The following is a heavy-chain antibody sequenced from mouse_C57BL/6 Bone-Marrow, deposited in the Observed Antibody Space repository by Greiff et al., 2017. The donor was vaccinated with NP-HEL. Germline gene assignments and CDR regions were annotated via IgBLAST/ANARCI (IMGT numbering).Heavy chain of an antibody. J-gene: IGHJ1*03. CDR2: IYPGSGST. V-gene: IGHV1-55*01. CDR1: GYTFTSYW. CDR3: ARVDGYLWYFDG. D-gene: IGHD2-3*01. Sequence: VQLQQPGAELVKPGASVKMSCTASGYTFTSYWITWVKQRPGQGLEWIGDIYPGSGSTNYNEKFKSKATLTVDTSSSTAYMQLSSLTSEDSAVYYCARVDGYLWYFDGGGRGTTVTVSS.